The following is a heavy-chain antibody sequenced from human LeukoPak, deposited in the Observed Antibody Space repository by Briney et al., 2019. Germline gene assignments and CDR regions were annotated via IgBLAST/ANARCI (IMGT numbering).Heavy chain of an antibody. V-gene: IGHV3-53*05. CDR1: GFTVSSNY. D-gene: IGHD3-16*01. J-gene: IGHJ6*03. CDR3: AKPAYAGYYYYMDV. Sequence: GGSLRLSCAASGFTVSSNYTSWVRQAPGKGLEWVSVIYSGGSTYYADSVKGRFTISRDNSKNTLYLQMNSLRVEDTAVYYCAKPAYAGYYYYMDVWGKGTTVTVSS. CDR2: IYSGGST.